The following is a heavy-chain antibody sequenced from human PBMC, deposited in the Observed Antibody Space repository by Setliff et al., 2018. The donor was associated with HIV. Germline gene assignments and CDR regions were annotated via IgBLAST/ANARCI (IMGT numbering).Heavy chain of an antibody. J-gene: IGHJ5*02. V-gene: IGHV4-59*01. CDR2: IYNTETT. CDR1: GAPISSDT. CDR3: ARGGTSSNWFDP. Sequence: SETLSLTCIVSGAPISSDTWSWIRQPPGKGLQWIGFIYNTETTNYNPSLKSRVTISLDTSKNQFSLKLTSLTAADTAVYYCARGGTSSNWFDPWGQGTLVTVSS. D-gene: IGHD2-2*01.